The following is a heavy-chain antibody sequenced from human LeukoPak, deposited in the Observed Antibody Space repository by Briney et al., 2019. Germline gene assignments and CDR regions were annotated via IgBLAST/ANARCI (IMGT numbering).Heavy chain of an antibody. CDR1: GYTFTSYY. D-gene: IGHD6-13*01. CDR3: ARGTPDSSSWYRVWAFDI. J-gene: IGHJ3*02. Sequence: ASVKVSCKASGYTFTSYYMHWVRQAPGQGLEWMGIINPSGGSTSYAQKFQGRVTMTRDMSTSTVYMELSSLRSEDTAVYYCARGTPDSSSWYRVWAFDIWGQGTMVTVSS. V-gene: IGHV1-46*01. CDR2: INPSGGST.